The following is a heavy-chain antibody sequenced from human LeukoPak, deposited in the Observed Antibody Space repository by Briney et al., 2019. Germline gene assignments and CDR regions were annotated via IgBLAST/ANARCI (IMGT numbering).Heavy chain of an antibody. CDR2: MNPNSGNT. V-gene: IGHV1-8*03. D-gene: IGHD4-11*01. CDR3: ARDGLSNSNYYYYYMDV. CDR1: GGTFSSYA. J-gene: IGHJ6*03. Sequence: GASVKVSCKASGGTFSSYAISWVRQAPGQGLEWMGWMNPNSGNTGYAQKFQGRVTITRSTSISTAYMELSSLRSEDTAVYYCARDGLSNSNYYYYYMDVWGKGTTVTVSS.